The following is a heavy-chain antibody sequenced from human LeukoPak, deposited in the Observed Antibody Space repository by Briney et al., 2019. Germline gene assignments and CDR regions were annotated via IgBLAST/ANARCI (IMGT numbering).Heavy chain of an antibody. CDR1: GGSISSSSYY. Sequence: SETLSLTCTVSGGSISSSSYYWGWIRQPPGKGLEWIGSIYYSGSTYYNPSLKSRVTISVDTSKNQFSLKLSSVTAADTAVYYCVRVVVAATSYFDYWGQGTLVTVSS. CDR3: VRVVVAATSYFDY. V-gene: IGHV4-39*07. D-gene: IGHD2-15*01. CDR2: IYYSGST. J-gene: IGHJ4*02.